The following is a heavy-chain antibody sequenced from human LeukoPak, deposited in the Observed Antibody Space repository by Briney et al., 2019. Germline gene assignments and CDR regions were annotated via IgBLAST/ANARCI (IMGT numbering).Heavy chain of an antibody. Sequence: PSETLSLTCTVSGASISSYYWSWIRQPPGKGLEWIGYVYYSGTTYYNPSLKSRVTISVDRSKNQFSLKLSSVTAADTAVYYCARVPTQDDSSGDAFDIWGQGTMVTVSS. D-gene: IGHD3-22*01. J-gene: IGHJ3*02. CDR3: ARVPTQDDSSGDAFDI. CDR1: GASISSYY. CDR2: VYYSGTT. V-gene: IGHV4-59*12.